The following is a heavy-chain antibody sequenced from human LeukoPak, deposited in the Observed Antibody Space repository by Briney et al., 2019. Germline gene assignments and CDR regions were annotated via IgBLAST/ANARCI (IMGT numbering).Heavy chain of an antibody. J-gene: IGHJ4*02. Sequence: SETLSLTCTVSGGSISSYYWSWIRQPPGKGLEWIGYIYYSGITKYSPSLKSRVTISVGTSKNQFSLRLTSVTAADTAVYYCARTSYHYNSGDYGWYFDYWGQGTLVTVSA. D-gene: IGHD3-10*01. V-gene: IGHV4-59*01. CDR2: IYYSGIT. CDR3: ARTSYHYNSGDYGWYFDY. CDR1: GGSISSYY.